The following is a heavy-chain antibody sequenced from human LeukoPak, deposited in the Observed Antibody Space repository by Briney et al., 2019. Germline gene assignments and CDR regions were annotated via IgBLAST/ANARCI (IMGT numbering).Heavy chain of an antibody. J-gene: IGHJ4*02. CDR3: ARARTYSSGWWYYFDH. CDR1: GFTPRTNY. V-gene: IGHV3-66*01. CDR2: LYSGSST. D-gene: IGHD6-19*01. Sequence: PRGSLRLSRAPSGFTPRTNYMSSVRQAPGQGLEWGSILYSGSSTYYADSVKGRFTISRDTSRTTLYLQMSILRADDTAIYDCARARTYSSGWWYYFDHWGQGTLVTVSS.